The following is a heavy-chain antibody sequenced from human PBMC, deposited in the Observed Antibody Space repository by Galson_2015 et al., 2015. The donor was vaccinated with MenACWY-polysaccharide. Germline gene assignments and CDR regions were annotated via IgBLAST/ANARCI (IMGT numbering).Heavy chain of an antibody. CDR3: TKAGAKYCRGSSCYFNWFDP. J-gene: IGHJ5*02. D-gene: IGHD2-15*01. CDR1: GFTFSSYA. Sequence: SLRLSCAASGFTFSSYATSWVRQAPGKGLEWVSSISGSGGSTHYADSVKGRFTISRDNAKNTLYLEMNSLRAEDTAVYYCTKAGAKYCRGSSCYFNWFDPWGQGTLVTVSS. V-gene: IGHV3-23*01. CDR2: ISGSGGST.